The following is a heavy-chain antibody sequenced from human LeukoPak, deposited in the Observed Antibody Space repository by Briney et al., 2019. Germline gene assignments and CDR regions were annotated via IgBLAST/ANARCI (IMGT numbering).Heavy chain of an antibody. CDR3: ARDLVVAATNAYYYYGMDV. V-gene: IGHV3-9*01. J-gene: IGHJ6*02. D-gene: IGHD2-15*01. Sequence: PGGSLRLSCAASGFIFDDAAMHWVRQAPGKGLEWVAGLSWNSGSRSYADSVKGRITISRDNAKSTLYLQMHSLRAEDTAVYYCARDLVVAATNAYYYYGMDVWGQGTTVTVSS. CDR1: GFIFDDAA. CDR2: LSWNSGSR.